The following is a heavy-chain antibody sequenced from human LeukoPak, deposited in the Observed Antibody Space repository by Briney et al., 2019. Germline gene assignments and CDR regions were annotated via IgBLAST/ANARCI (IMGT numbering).Heavy chain of an antibody. J-gene: IGHJ4*02. V-gene: IGHV3-73*01. CDR2: IRSKAQNYAT. CDR1: GFTFSDSA. CDR3: SGWKGGDDC. D-gene: IGHD1-1*01. Sequence: GGSLKLSCSASGFTFSDSAMHWVRQASGKGLEWVGHIRSKAQNYATAYAASVRGRFTISRDDSKNTAYLQMNSPKTEDTAVYYCSGWKGGDDCWGQGALVTVSS.